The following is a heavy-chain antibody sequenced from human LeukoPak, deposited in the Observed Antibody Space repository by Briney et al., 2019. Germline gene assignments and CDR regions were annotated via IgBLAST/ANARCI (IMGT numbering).Heavy chain of an antibody. Sequence: GGSLRLSCAASGFTFSSYWMHWVRQVPGQGLVWVSHIDGDGRITNYGDSVKGRFTISRDNAKNIQYLQMNSLRAEDTAVYYCARDSPRTGPWGQGILVTVSS. CDR3: ARDSPRTGP. J-gene: IGHJ5*02. CDR2: IDGDGRIT. CDR1: GFTFSSYW. D-gene: IGHD1-1*01. V-gene: IGHV3-74*01.